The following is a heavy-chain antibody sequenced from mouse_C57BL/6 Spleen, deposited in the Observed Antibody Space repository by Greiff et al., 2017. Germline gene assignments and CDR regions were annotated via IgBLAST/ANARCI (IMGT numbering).Heavy chain of an antibody. CDR3: ARDDGYYDWYFDV. D-gene: IGHD2-3*01. CDR1: GFTFSDYG. CDR2: ISSGSSTI. V-gene: IGHV5-17*01. J-gene: IGHJ1*03. Sequence: EVMLVESGGGLVKPGGSLKLSCAASGFTFSDYGMHWVRQAPEKGLEWVAYISSGSSTIYYADTVKGRFTISRDNAKNTLFLQMTSLRSEDTAMYYCARDDGYYDWYFDVWGTGTTVTVSS.